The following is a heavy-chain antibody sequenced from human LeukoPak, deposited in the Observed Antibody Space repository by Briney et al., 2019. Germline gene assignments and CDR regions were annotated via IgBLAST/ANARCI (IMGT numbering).Heavy chain of an antibody. CDR3: AKDEIGGSSGYWGAFDI. V-gene: IGHV3-23*01. Sequence: PGGSLRLSCAAFGFTFSSYAMSWVRQAPGKGLEWVSAISGSGGSTYYADSVKGRFTISRDNSKNTLYLQMNSLRAEDTAVYYCAKDEIGGSSGYWGAFDIWGQGTMVTVSS. J-gene: IGHJ3*02. CDR1: GFTFSSYA. CDR2: ISGSGGST. D-gene: IGHD3-22*01.